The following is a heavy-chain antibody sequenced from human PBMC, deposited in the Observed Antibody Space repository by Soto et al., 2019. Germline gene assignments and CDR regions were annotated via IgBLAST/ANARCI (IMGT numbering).Heavy chain of an antibody. CDR3: AREDSIIIPAVSDF. V-gene: IGHV3-21*01. D-gene: IGHD2-2*01. Sequence: GGSLRLSCTVSGFSFNNYGINWVRQAPGKGLEWVSSISKSDYTYYSDSVKGRFAISRDNAKSSVSLQMNTLRVEDTAVYYCAREDSIIIPAVSDFWGQGTLVTVSS. J-gene: IGHJ4*02. CDR1: GFSFNNYG. CDR2: ISKSDYT.